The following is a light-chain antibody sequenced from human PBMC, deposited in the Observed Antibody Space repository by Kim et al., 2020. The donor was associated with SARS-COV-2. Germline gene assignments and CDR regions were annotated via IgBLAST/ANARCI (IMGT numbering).Light chain of an antibody. CDR1: SLRSYY. V-gene: IGLV3-19*01. CDR2: GKN. Sequence: LGQKVRLTCKGDSLRSYYASWYQQKPGQAPVLVIYGKNNRPSGIPDRFSGSSSGNTASLTITGAQAEDEADYYCNYRDSSGNHVVFGGGTQLTVL. J-gene: IGLJ2*01. CDR3: NYRDSSGNHVV.